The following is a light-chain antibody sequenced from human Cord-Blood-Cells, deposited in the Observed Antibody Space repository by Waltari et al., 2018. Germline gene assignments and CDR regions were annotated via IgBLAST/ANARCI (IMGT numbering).Light chain of an antibody. CDR2: EVS. J-gene: IGLJ3*02. V-gene: IGLV2-14*01. Sequence: QSALTPPASVSGSPGQSITISCPGPSSDVGGYNYVSWYQQHPGKATKLMIYEVSNRPSGVSNRFSGSKSGNTATLTISGLQAEDEADYYCSSYTSSSPWVFGGGTKLTVL. CDR3: SSYTSSSPWV. CDR1: SSDVGGYNY.